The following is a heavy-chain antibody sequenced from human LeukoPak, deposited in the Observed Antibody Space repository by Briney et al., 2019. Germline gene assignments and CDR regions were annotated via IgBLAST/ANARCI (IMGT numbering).Heavy chain of an antibody. V-gene: IGHV1-18*01. J-gene: IGHJ6*03. CDR2: ISAYNGNT. Sequence: SVSVSCTPSVYTLTMYGISWVRQAPPQGHEWMGCISAYNGNTNYVHKLQGRVTMTTDTSTSTAYMELRSLRSDDTAVYYCWRDWYGELTAQPSDRDYYYYYYMDVWGKGTTVTVSS. CDR1: VYTLTMYG. CDR3: WRDWYGELTAQPSDRDYYYYYYMDV. D-gene: IGHD3-10*01.